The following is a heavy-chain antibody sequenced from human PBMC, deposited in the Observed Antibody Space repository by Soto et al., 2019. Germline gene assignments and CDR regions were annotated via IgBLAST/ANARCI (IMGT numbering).Heavy chain of an antibody. Sequence: VQLVESGGGVVQPGRSLRLSCAASGFTFSDYAMHWVRQAPGKGLEWVAVVSHDGRNTHYADSVKGRVTISRDSSKNTVSLEMTSLRAEDTAVNYCAKGGRQWLVTSDFNYWGQGALVTVSS. D-gene: IGHD6-19*01. CDR2: VSHDGRNT. J-gene: IGHJ4*02. CDR3: AKGGRQWLVTSDFNY. CDR1: GFTFSDYA. V-gene: IGHV3-30*18.